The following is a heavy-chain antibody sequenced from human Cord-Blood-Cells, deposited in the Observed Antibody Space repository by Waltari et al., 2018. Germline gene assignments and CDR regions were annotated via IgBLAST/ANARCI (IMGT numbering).Heavy chain of an antibody. V-gene: IGHV4-34*01. CDR1: GVSFSGHY. CDR3: ARGQGSSGWYDY. Sequence: QVQLQQWGAGLLKPSETLSLTCAVYGVSFSGHYWSWIHHPPGKGLEWIGEINHSGSTNYNPSLKSRVTISVDTSKNQFSLKLSSVTAADTAVYYCARGQGSSGWYDYWGQGTLVTVSS. J-gene: IGHJ4*02. CDR2: INHSGST. D-gene: IGHD6-19*01.